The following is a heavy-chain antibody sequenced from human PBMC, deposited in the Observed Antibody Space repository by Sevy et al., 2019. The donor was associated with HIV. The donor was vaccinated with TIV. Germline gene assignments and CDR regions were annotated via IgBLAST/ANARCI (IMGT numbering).Heavy chain of an antibody. Sequence: ASVKVSCKASGYTFPSYGINWVRQAPGQRLEWMGWISAYRANANYAQKFQGRISLTTDRSTTTAYMELTTLEPDDTAVYFCASGRGGSFAYWGQGTQVTVSS. D-gene: IGHD5-12*01. V-gene: IGHV1-18*01. J-gene: IGHJ4*02. CDR2: ISAYRANA. CDR3: ASGRGGSFAY. CDR1: GYTFPSYG.